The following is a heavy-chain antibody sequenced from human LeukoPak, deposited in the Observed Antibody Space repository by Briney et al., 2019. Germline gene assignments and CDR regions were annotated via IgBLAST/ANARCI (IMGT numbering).Heavy chain of an antibody. J-gene: IGHJ4*02. CDR3: ARDSREYGSGSYLGY. Sequence: SETVSLTCTVRVGSIRSYYGSCIRQPAGKGLEWIGRIHSSGSTNYNPSLKSRVTMSVDTSKNQFSLKLSSVTAADTAVYYCARDSREYGSGSYLGYWGQGTLVTVSS. D-gene: IGHD3-10*01. CDR2: IHSSGST. CDR1: VGSIRSYY. V-gene: IGHV4-4*07.